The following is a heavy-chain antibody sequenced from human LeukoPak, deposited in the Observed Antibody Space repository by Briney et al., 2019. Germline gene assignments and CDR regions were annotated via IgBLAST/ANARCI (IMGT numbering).Heavy chain of an antibody. J-gene: IGHJ5*02. Sequence: PSETLSLTCTVSGGSISRYYWSWIRQPPGKGLEWIGYIYTSGSTNYNPSLKSRVTISVDTSKKQFSLKLSAVTAADTGVYYCARQYSSSWGIYNWFDPWGQGTLVTVSS. CDR3: ARQYSSSWGIYNWFDP. CDR2: IYTSGST. CDR1: GGSISRYY. D-gene: IGHD6-13*01. V-gene: IGHV4-4*09.